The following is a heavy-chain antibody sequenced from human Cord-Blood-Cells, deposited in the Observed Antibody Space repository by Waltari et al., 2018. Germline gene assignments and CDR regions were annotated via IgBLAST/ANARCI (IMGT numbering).Heavy chain of an antibody. CDR3: ARVGAGDRDWFDP. CDR2: INPNSGGT. J-gene: IGHJ5*02. Sequence: QVQLVQSGAEVKKPGASVKVSCKASGYTFTGYYIHWLRRAPGQGLEWMGWINPNSGGTNYAQKFQGWVTMTRDTSISTAYMELSRLRSDDTAVYYCARVGAGDRDWFDPWGQGTLVTVSS. D-gene: IGHD1-26*01. V-gene: IGHV1-2*04. CDR1: GYTFTGYY.